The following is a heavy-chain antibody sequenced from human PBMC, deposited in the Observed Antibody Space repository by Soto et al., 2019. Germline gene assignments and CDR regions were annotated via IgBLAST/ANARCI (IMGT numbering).Heavy chain of an antibody. CDR2: IYYSGST. Sequence: SETLSLTCTVSGGSISSYYWSWIRQPPGKGLEWIGYIYYSGSTNYNPSLKGRVTISVDTSKNQFSLKLSSVTAADTAVYYCARADGLGELVGGGAFDIWGQGTMVTVSS. D-gene: IGHD1-7*01. CDR3: ARADGLGELVGGGAFDI. CDR1: GGSISSYY. J-gene: IGHJ3*02. V-gene: IGHV4-59*01.